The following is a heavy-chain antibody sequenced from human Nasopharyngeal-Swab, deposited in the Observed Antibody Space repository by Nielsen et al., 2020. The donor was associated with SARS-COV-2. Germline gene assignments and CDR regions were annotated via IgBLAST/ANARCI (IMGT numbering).Heavy chain of an antibody. CDR2: ISGSGGST. CDR1: GFTFSSYA. CDR3: AKDPGYDSSGYYYWASLMDY. D-gene: IGHD3-22*01. Sequence: GGSLRLSCAASGFTFSSYAMSWVRQAPGKGLEWVSAISGSGGSTYYADSVKGRFTTSRDNSKNTLYLQMNSLRAEDTAVYYCAKDPGYDSSGYYYWASLMDYWGQGTLVTVSS. J-gene: IGHJ4*02. V-gene: IGHV3-23*01.